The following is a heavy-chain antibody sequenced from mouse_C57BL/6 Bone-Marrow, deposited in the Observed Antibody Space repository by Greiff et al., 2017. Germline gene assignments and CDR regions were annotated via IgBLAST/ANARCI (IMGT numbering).Heavy chain of an antibody. Sequence: QVQLQQPGAELVRPGTSVKLSCKASGYTFTSYWMHWVKQRPGQGLEWIGVIHPSDSYTNYNQKFKGKATLTVDTSSSTAYMQLSSLTSEDSAVYCGAKLGLAYWGQGTLVTVSA. CDR3: AKLGLAY. V-gene: IGHV1-59*01. CDR1: GYTFTSYW. D-gene: IGHD4-1*01. CDR2: IHPSDSYT. J-gene: IGHJ3*01.